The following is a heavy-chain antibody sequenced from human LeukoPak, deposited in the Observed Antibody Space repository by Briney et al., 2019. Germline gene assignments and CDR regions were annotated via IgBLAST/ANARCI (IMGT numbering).Heavy chain of an antibody. CDR1: GFTFSSYA. CDR3: ARASWDYDISPFDY. CDR2: ISGSGGST. Sequence: PGGSLRLSCAASGFTFSSYAMSWVRQAPGKGLEWVSAISGSGGSTYYADSVKGRFTISRDNAKNSLYLQMNSLRAEDTAVYYCARASWDYDISPFDYWGQGTLVTVSS. V-gene: IGHV3-23*01. D-gene: IGHD3-9*01. J-gene: IGHJ4*02.